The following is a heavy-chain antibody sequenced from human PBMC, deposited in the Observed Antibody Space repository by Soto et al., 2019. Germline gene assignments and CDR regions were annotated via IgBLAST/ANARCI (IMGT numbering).Heavy chain of an antibody. CDR2: FYNSGNT. CDR1: GGSISSYY. D-gene: IGHD3-22*01. V-gene: IGHV4-59*12. Sequence: PSETLSLTCTVSGGSISSYYWRWIRQTPGKGVEWIGYFYNSGNTYYNPYLKSRVTISVDRSKNRFSLNLNSVTAADTAVYYCARANRPITMTYLNWFDPWGQGTLVTVSS. CDR3: ARANRPITMTYLNWFDP. J-gene: IGHJ5*02.